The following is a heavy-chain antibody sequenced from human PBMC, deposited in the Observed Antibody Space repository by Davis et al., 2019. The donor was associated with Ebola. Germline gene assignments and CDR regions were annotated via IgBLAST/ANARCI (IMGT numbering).Heavy chain of an antibody. J-gene: IGHJ4*02. CDR1: GFTFSSYW. Sequence: PGGSLRLSCAASGFTFSSYWMSWVRQAPGKGLEWVGFIRSKAYGGTTEYAASVKGRFTISRDDSKSIAYLQMNSLKTEDTAVYYCTRERRGYSDYWGQGTLVTVSS. CDR2: IRSKAYGGTT. D-gene: IGHD5-18*01. V-gene: IGHV3-49*04. CDR3: TRERRGYSDY.